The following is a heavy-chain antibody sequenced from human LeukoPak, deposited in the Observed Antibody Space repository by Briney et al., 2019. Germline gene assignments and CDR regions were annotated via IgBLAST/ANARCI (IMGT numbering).Heavy chain of an antibody. CDR3: ARVFADYDILTGYYNPEYFQH. CDR2: IYYSGST. Sequence: MPSETLSLTCTVSGGSISSGGYYWSWIRQHPGKGLEWIGYIYYSGSTYYNPSLKSRVTIPVDTSKNQSSLKLSSVTAADTAVYYCARVFADYDILTGYYNPEYFQHWGQGTLVTVSS. V-gene: IGHV4-31*03. J-gene: IGHJ1*01. CDR1: GGSISSGGYY. D-gene: IGHD3-9*01.